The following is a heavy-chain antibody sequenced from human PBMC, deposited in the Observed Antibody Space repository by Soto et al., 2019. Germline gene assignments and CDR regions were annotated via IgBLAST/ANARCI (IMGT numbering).Heavy chain of an antibody. V-gene: IGHV3-21*01. CDR2: ISSSSSYI. D-gene: IGHD2-2*01. Sequence: GSLRLSCAASGLTLSSYSMNWVRQAPGKGLEWVSSISSSSSYIYYADSVKGRFTISRDNAKNSLYLQMNSLRAEDTAVYYCAREIVVVPEHPPPFDPWGQGTLVTVSS. CDR1: GLTLSSYS. CDR3: AREIVVVPEHPPPFDP. J-gene: IGHJ5*02.